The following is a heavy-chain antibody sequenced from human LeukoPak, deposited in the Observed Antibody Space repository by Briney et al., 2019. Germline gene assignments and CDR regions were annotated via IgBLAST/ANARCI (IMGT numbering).Heavy chain of an antibody. CDR2: IYHSGST. D-gene: IGHD2-2*02. V-gene: IGHV4-38-2*02. J-gene: IGHJ3*02. Sequence: SETLSLSCTVSGYSISSGYYWGWIRQPPGKGLERIGSIYHSGSTYYNPSLKSRVTISVDASKNQFSLKLSSVTAADTAVYYCAKVVPAAIDAFDIWGQGTMVTVSS. CDR3: AKVVPAAIDAFDI. CDR1: GYSISSGYY.